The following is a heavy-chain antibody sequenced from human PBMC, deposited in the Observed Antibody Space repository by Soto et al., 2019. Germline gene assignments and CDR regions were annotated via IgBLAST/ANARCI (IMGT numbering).Heavy chain of an antibody. J-gene: IGHJ4*02. V-gene: IGHV3-21*01. CDR2: ITSSSSYI. CDR3: ASGRPPKYYFDY. Sequence: PGGSLRLSCAASGFTFNSYGINWFRQAPGKGLEWVSSITSSSSYIYYADSVKGRFTISRDNAKNSLYLQMNSLRAEDTAVYYCASGRPPKYYFDYWGQGTLVTVSS. CDR1: GFTFNSYG.